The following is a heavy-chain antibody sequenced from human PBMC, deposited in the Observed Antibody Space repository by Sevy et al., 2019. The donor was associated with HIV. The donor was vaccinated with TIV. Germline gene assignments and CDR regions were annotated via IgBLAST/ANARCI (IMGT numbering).Heavy chain of an antibody. J-gene: IGHJ4*02. CDR2: IGGSGGST. V-gene: IGHV3-23*01. CDR3: AKDSSGYSSGWYGQFDY. CDR1: GFTFSSYA. D-gene: IGHD6-19*01. Sequence: GGSLRLSCAASGFTFSSYAMSWVRQAPGKGLEWVSAIGGSGGSTYYADSVKGRFTISRDNSKNTLYLQMNSLRAEDTAVYYCAKDSSGYSSGWYGQFDYWGQGTLVTVSS.